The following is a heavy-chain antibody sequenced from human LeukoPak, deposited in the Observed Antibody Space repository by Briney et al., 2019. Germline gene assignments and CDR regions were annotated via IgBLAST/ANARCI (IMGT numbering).Heavy chain of an antibody. CDR3: EREDSSSWYEIDY. J-gene: IGHJ4*02. V-gene: IGHV3-21*01. Sequence: GGALRLSCAASGFTFSSYIVNWGRQAPGKGLEWVSSISSSSGYMYYADSVKGRFTISRDNAKNSLYLQMNSLRAEDTAVYYCEREDSSSWYEIDYWGQGTLVTVSS. CDR1: GFTFSSYI. D-gene: IGHD6-13*01. CDR2: ISSSSGYM.